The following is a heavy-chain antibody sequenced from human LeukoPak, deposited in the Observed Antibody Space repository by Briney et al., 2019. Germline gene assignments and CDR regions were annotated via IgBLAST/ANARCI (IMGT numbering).Heavy chain of an antibody. V-gene: IGHV1-2*02. J-gene: IGHJ5*02. Sequence: ASVKVSCKASGYTFSGYYIHWVRQAPGQALEWMGWINPNTGGTKYAQRFQDRVIMTRDTSISTAYMEVSRLRYDDTAVYYCARPLRVTMIRGAAFRASSDFDPWGQGTLVTVSS. CDR2: INPNTGGT. CDR3: ARPLRVTMIRGAAFRASSDFDP. D-gene: IGHD3-10*01. CDR1: GYTFSGYY.